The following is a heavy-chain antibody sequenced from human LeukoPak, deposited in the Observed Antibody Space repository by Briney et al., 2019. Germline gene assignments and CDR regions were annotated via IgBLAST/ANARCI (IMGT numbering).Heavy chain of an antibody. CDR3: AMDTVMVIYYYYYGMDV. V-gene: IGHV1-69*04. D-gene: IGHD5-18*01. CDR1: GGTFSSYA. J-gene: IGHJ6*02. CDR2: IIPILGIA. Sequence: SVKVSCKASGGTFSSYAISWVRQAPGQGLEWMGRIIPILGIANYAQKFQGRVTITADKSTSTAYMELSSLRSEDTAVYYCAMDTVMVIYYYYYGMDVWGQGTTVTVSS.